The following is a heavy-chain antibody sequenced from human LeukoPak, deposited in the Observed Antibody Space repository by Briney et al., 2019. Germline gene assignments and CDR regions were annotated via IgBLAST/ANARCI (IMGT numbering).Heavy chain of an antibody. D-gene: IGHD2-2*02. CDR1: GFTFSSYW. CDR2: IKQDGSEK. Sequence: GGSLRFSCAASGFTFSSYWTSWVRQAPGKGLEWVANIKQDGSEKYYVDSVKGRFTISRDNAKNSLYLQMNSLRAEDTAVYYCARHYCSSTSCYTHYYYYYGMDVWGQGTTVTVSS. J-gene: IGHJ6*02. V-gene: IGHV3-7*01. CDR3: ARHYCSSTSCYTHYYYYYGMDV.